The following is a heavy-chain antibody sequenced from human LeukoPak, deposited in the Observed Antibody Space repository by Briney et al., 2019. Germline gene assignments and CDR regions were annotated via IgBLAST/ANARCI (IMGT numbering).Heavy chain of an antibody. D-gene: IGHD5-18*01. CDR3: ASYGYATTDYFDY. J-gene: IGHJ4*02. Sequence: SETLSLTCTVSGGSVSSGSYYWSWIRQPPGKGLEWIGYIYYSGSTNYNPSLKSRVTISVDTSENQFSLKLSSVTAADTAVYYCASYGYATTDYFDYWGQGTLVTVSS. CDR1: GGSVSSGSYY. CDR2: IYYSGST. V-gene: IGHV4-61*01.